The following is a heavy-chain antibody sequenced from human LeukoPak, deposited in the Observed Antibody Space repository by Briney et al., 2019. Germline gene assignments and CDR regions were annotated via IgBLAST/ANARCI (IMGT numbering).Heavy chain of an antibody. CDR2: ISGSGGSA. J-gene: IGHJ5*02. CDR1: GFTFSRYA. Sequence: PGGSLRLSCAASGFTFSRYAMSWVRQAPGKGLEWVSAISGSGGSAYYADSVKGRFTISRDNSKNTLYLQMNSLRAEDTAVYYCAKDLGLTTVTTVLSWGQGTLVTVSS. D-gene: IGHD4-11*01. V-gene: IGHV3-23*01. CDR3: AKDLGLTTVTTVLS.